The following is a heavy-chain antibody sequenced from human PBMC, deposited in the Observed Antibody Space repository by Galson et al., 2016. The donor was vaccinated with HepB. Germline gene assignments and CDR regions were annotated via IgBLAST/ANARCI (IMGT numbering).Heavy chain of an antibody. CDR3: VTGSTAPAV. CDR2: ISRSGDST. V-gene: IGHV3-23*01. D-gene: IGHD1-14*01. CDR1: GFTFSNYG. J-gene: IGHJ6*03. Sequence: SLRLSCAASGFTFSNYGMTWVRQAPGKGLEVVSSISRSGDSTDYADSVKGRFTISRDNSKNTLSLQMNSLTADDTAIYYFVTGSTAPAVWGKGTTVTVSS.